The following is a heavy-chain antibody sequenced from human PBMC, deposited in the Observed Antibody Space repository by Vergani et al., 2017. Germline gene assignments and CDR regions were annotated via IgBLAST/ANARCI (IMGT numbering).Heavy chain of an antibody. CDR1: GFTFSSYA. CDR2: ISGSGGST. CDR3: AKNGLGYDSSGYSYYYYVMDG. Sequence: EVQLLESGGGLVQPGGSLRLSCAASGFTFSSYAMSWVRQAPGKGLEWVSAISGSGGSTYYADSVKGRFTISRDNSKNTLYLQMNSLRAEDTSVYYCAKNGLGYDSSGYSYYYYVMDGWDQGTTVTVSS. D-gene: IGHD3-22*01. V-gene: IGHV3-23*01. J-gene: IGHJ6*02.